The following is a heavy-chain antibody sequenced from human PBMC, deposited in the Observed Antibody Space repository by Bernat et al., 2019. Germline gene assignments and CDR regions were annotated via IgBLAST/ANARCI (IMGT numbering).Heavy chain of an antibody. CDR2: FDPEDGET. J-gene: IGHJ4*02. V-gene: IGHV1-24*01. D-gene: IGHD3-10*01. Sequence: QVQLVQSVAEVKKPGSSVKVSCKASGGTFSSYSISWVRQAPGKGLEWMGGFDPEDGETIYAQKFQGRGTMTEDTSTDTAYMELSSLRSEDTAVYYCATSGSGSYGDYWGQGTLVTVSS. CDR3: ATSGSGSYGDY. CDR1: GGTFSSYS.